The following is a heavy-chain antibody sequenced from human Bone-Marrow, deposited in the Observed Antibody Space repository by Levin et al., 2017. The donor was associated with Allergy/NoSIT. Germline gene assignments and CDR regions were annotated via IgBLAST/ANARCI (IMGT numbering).Heavy chain of an antibody. V-gene: IGHV3-53*01. CDR2: IYSGGST. CDR3: ASHLEPTRLYFGY. J-gene: IGHJ4*02. D-gene: IGHD1-1*01. Sequence: GGSLRPSCAASGFTVSSKFMSWVRQAPGKGLEWVSIIYSGGSTYYADSFKGRFTIPRDNSKNTLYLPRNSPRAEDTAVYFCASHLEPTRLYFGYWGQGALVTVSS. CDR1: GFTVSSKF.